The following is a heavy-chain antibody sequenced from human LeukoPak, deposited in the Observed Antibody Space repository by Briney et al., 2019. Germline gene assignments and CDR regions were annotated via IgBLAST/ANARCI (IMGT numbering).Heavy chain of an antibody. CDR1: GGTFSSYA. J-gene: IGHJ4*02. CDR2: IIPIFGTA. Sequence: SVKVSCKASGGTFSSYAISWVRQAPGQGLEWMGGIIPIFGTANYAQKFQGRVTITADKSTSTAYMELSSLRSEDTAVYYCAREGGDYYDSSGYYRGLLDYWGQGTLVTVSS. D-gene: IGHD3-22*01. CDR3: AREGGDYYDSSGYYRGLLDY. V-gene: IGHV1-69*06.